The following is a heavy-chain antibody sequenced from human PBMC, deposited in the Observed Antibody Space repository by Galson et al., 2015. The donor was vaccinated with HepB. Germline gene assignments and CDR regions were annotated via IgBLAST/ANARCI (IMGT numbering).Heavy chain of an antibody. V-gene: IGHV5-51*01. CDR2: IYPGDSET. Sequence: QSGAEVKKSGESLKISCQGSGYNFYTYWIGWVRHVPGKGMEWMGIIYPGDSETRYSPSFQGQVTLSVDKSISTAYLQWGSLRSSDTGTYYCARQRDHGWGSFMAYWGQGTRVTVSS. D-gene: IGHD3-10*01. CDR1: GYNFYTYW. J-gene: IGHJ4*02. CDR3: ARQRDHGWGSFMAY.